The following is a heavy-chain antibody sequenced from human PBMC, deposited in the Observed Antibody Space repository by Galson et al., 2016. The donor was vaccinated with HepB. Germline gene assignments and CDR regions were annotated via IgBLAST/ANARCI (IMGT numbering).Heavy chain of an antibody. D-gene: IGHD3-22*01. V-gene: IGHV4-34*01. CDR1: GFTFGDHY. J-gene: IGHJ4*02. CDR2: IYHTGST. Sequence: LRLSCAASGFTFGDHYMDWVRQAPGKGLEWIGEIYHTGSTNYNPSLKSRLGLSLDMSKNQFSLQLTSVTAADTALYYCARGKYFESSGPFGSGGYYFDNWGQGTLVIVSS. CDR3: ARGKYFESSGPFGSGGYYFDN.